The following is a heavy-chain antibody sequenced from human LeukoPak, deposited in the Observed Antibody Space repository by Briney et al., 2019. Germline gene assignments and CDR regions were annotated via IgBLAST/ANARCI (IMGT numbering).Heavy chain of an antibody. CDR2: IYKDGST. CDR3: ARWSVVVVVPAAMPYDAFDI. D-gene: IGHD2-2*01. V-gene: IGHV3-53*01. Sequence: GGSLRLSCAASGFTVTGNYMSWVRQAPGKGLEWVSVIYKDGSTYYADSVKGRFTISRDNSKNTVYLQMNTLRAEDTAVYYCARWSVVVVVPAAMPYDAFDIWGQGTMVTVSS. J-gene: IGHJ3*02. CDR1: GFTVTGNY.